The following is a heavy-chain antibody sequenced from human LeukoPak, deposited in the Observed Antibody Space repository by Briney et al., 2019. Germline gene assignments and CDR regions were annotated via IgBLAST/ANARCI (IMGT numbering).Heavy chain of an antibody. D-gene: IGHD4-17*01. CDR1: GYTFTSYG. Sequence: GASVKVSCKASGYTFTSYGISWVRQAPGQGLEWMGWISAYNGNTNYAQKLQGRVTMTTDTSTSTAYMELRSLRSDDTAVYYCARDSGLTTVTVHAFDIWGQGTMVTVSS. CDR3: ARDSGLTTVTVHAFDI. CDR2: ISAYNGNT. J-gene: IGHJ3*02. V-gene: IGHV1-18*01.